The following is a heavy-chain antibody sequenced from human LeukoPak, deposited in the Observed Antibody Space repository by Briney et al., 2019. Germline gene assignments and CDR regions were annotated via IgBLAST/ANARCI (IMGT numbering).Heavy chain of an antibody. D-gene: IGHD5-24*01. V-gene: IGHV4-59*01. J-gene: IGHJ4*02. CDR1: GGSISSYY. CDR2: IYYSGST. Sequence: SETLSLTCTVSGGSISSYYWSWIRQPPGKGLEWIGYIYYSGSTNYNPSLKSRVTISVDTPKNQFSLKLSSVTAADTAVYYCARDATRDGYNFIGYWGQGTLVTVSS. CDR3: ARDATRDGYNFIGY.